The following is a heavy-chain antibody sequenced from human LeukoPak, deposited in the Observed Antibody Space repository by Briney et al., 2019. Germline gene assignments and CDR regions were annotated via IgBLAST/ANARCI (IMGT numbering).Heavy chain of an antibody. CDR2: INHSGST. V-gene: IGHV4-34*01. CDR1: GGSFSGYY. D-gene: IGHD3-10*01. CDR3: ASMVRGVIKYFDY. J-gene: IGHJ4*02. Sequence: SETLSLTCAVYGGSFSGYYWSWIRQPPGKGLEWIGEINHSGSTNYNPSLKSRVTMSVDTSKNQFSLKLSSVTAADTAVYYCASMVRGVIKYFDYWGQGTLVTVSS.